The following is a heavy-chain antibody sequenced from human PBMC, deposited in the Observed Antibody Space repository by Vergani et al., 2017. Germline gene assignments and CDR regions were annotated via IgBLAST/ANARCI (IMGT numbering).Heavy chain of an antibody. CDR1: GGSISSYY. D-gene: IGHD3-22*01. CDR2: IYNSGST. CDR3: ARDLSNYYDTRGTFDI. Sequence: QVQLQESGPGLVKPSETLSLTCTVSGGSISSYYWSWIRQPPGKGLEWIGYIYNSGSTNYNPSLKSRLSISVDTSKNQFSLRLSSVTAADTAVYYWARDLSNYYDTRGTFDIWGQWTMVSVSS. V-gene: IGHV4-59*01. J-gene: IGHJ3*02.